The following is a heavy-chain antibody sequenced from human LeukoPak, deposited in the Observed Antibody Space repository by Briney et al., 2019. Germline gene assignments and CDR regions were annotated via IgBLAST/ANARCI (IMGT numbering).Heavy chain of an antibody. CDR1: GGTFSSYT. D-gene: IGHD6-19*01. CDR3: AREMAPAVADENWFDP. V-gene: IGHV1-69*10. J-gene: IGHJ5*02. CDR2: IIPIFGIA. Sequence: VKVSCKASGGTFSSYTISWVRPAPGQGLEWMGRIIPIFGIANYAQKFQGRVTITADKSTSTAYMELSSLRPEDTAVYYCAREMAPAVADENWFDPWGQGTLVTVSS.